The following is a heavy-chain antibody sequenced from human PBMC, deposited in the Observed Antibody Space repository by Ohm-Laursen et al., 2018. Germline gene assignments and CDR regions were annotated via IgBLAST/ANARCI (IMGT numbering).Heavy chain of an antibody. V-gene: IGHV4-31*02. J-gene: IGHJ4*02. Sequence: PSQTLSLTWTVSGGSIISGGYYWSWIRQHPGKGLEWIGCIYYSGTTYYNPSLKSRLTISVDTSENQFSLRLSSVTAADTAVYFCARDDGVRGIKHWGQGVLVTVSS. CDR2: IYYSGTT. D-gene: IGHD3-10*01. CDR3: ARDDGVRGIKH. CDR1: GGSIISGGYY.